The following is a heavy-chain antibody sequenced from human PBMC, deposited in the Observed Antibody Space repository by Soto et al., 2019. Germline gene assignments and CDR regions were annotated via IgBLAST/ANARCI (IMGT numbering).Heavy chain of an antibody. Sequence: QLQLQESGSGLVKPSQTLSLTCAFSGGSISSGGYSCSWIRQPPGKGLEWIGYIYHSGSTYYNPSLKIRVTISVDRSKNQFSLKLSSVTAAYTAVYYCARDLGGSYDYWGQGTLVTVSS. V-gene: IGHV4-30-2*01. CDR2: IYHSGST. J-gene: IGHJ4*02. CDR1: GGSISSGGYS. D-gene: IGHD1-26*01. CDR3: ARDLGGSYDY.